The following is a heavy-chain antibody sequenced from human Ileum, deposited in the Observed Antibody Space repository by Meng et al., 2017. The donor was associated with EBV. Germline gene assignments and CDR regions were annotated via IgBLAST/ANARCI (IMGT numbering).Heavy chain of an antibody. Sequence: VLVLWPGGCSLQTGGSLTLSCVASGFSFRSYALTWVRQGPGKGLEWVSGISVSGTRKSCADSVKGRFIISRDNTENAIYLQMHSLRVEDTATYYCTYAPLGYWGQGTLVTVSS. J-gene: IGHJ4*02. CDR3: TYAPLGY. V-gene: IGHV3-23*01. CDR1: GFSFRSYA. D-gene: IGHD2-2*01. CDR2: ISVSGTRK.